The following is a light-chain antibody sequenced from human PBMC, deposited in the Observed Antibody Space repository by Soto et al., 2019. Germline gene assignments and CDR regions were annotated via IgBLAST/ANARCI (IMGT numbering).Light chain of an antibody. CDR3: HQYNHWPLA. CDR2: EAS. V-gene: IGKV3-15*01. CDR1: QSLTRH. Sequence: ETVVTQSPATLSVFPGERATLSCRASQSLTRHLAWYQQRPGQAPRLLIYEASSRATDIPARFSGSGSGTDFTLTINGLQSEDFAVYFCHQYNHWPLAFGGGTKVEMK. J-gene: IGKJ4*01.